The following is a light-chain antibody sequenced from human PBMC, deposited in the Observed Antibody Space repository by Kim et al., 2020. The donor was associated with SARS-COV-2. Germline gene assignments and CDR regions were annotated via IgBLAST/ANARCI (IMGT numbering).Light chain of an antibody. CDR2: STN. CDR1: TGAVTSTYY. CDR3: LLYFGGAQHYV. V-gene: IGLV7-43*01. Sequence: GTVTLTCSSSTGAVTSTYYPTWFQQRPGQAPRSLIYSTNNQHSWTPARFSGSLLGGKAALTLSGVQPEDEADYYCLLYFGGAQHYVFGTGTKVTVL. J-gene: IGLJ1*01.